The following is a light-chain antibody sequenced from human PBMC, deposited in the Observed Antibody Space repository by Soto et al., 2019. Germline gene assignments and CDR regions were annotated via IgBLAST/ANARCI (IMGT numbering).Light chain of an antibody. CDR1: QNVNTN. CDR2: GAS. Sequence: EVVMTQSPATLSVSPGDRATLSCRASQNVNTNLAWYQQQPGQAPRLLIFGASTWATGIPARFSGSGSGTEFTLTISSLQPEDFAAYYCQQYNNWPLTFGGGTKVDIK. V-gene: IGKV3-15*01. CDR3: QQYNNWPLT. J-gene: IGKJ4*01.